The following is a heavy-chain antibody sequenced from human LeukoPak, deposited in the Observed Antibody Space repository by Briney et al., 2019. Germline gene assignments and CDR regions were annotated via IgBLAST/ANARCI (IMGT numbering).Heavy chain of an antibody. V-gene: IGHV4-34*01. CDR2: THYSGST. D-gene: IGHD3-22*01. Sequence: SETLSLTCDVYGGSFSGFYWNWIRQPPGKGLEWIGYTHYSGSTNYNPSLKSRVTISVDTSKNQFSLKLTSVTAADTAVYYCARGQWLPVFDFWGQGTLVTVSS. J-gene: IGHJ4*02. CDR1: GGSFSGFY. CDR3: ARGQWLPVFDF.